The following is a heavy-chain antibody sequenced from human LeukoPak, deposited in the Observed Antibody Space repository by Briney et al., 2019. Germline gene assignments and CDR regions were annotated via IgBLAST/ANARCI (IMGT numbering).Heavy chain of an antibody. CDR3: ATWPGAAPLRYFDWLHQYYFDY. CDR1: GGSVSSGSYY. V-gene: IGHV4-61*01. CDR2: IYYSGST. J-gene: IGHJ4*02. D-gene: IGHD3-9*01. Sequence: SETLSLTCTVSGGSVSSGSYYCSWIRQPPGKGLEWIGYIYYSGSTNYNPSLKSRVTISVDTSKNQFSLKLSSVTAADTAVYYCATWPGAAPLRYFDWLHQYYFDYWGRGTLVTVSS.